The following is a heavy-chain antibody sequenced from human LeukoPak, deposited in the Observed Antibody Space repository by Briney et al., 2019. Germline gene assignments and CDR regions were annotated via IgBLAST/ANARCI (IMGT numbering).Heavy chain of an antibody. CDR3: ATRPAGSTWYGVFDY. J-gene: IGHJ4*02. CDR2: VFNGGNT. CDR1: GGSINSHY. Sequence: PSETLSLTCSVSGGSINSHYWSWIRQPPGKGLEWIGYVFNGGNTNYNPSLKSRVTMSVDTSRDQFSLRLSSVTAADTAIYYCATRPAGSTWYGVFDYWSQGTLATVSS. D-gene: IGHD6-13*01. V-gene: IGHV4-59*11.